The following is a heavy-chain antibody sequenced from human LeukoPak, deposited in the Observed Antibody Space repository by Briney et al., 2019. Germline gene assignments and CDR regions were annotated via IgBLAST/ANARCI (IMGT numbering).Heavy chain of an antibody. CDR2: IYDSGST. CDR3: ARDNRITMVRGVIYYYMDV. D-gene: IGHD3-10*01. Sequence: SETLSLTCTVSGGSISSYYWSWIRQPPGKGLEWIGFIYDSGSTSYNPSLKSRVTISVDTSKYQFSLKLRSVTAADTAVYYCARDNRITMVRGVIYYYMDVWGKGTTVTVSS. V-gene: IGHV4-59*01. J-gene: IGHJ6*03. CDR1: GGSISSYY.